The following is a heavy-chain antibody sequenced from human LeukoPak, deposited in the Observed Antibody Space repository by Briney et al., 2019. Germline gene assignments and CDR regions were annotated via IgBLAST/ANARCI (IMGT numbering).Heavy chain of an antibody. D-gene: IGHD1-26*01. Sequence: SETLSLTCTVSGGSISSYYWSWIRQPPGKGLEWIGYIYYSGSTNYNPSLKSRVTISVDTSKNQFSLKLSSVTAADTAVYYCARGGGSYSSRFYYMDVWGKGTTVTVSS. J-gene: IGHJ6*03. CDR3: ARGGGSYSSRFYYMDV. CDR1: GGSISSYY. V-gene: IGHV4-59*01. CDR2: IYYSGST.